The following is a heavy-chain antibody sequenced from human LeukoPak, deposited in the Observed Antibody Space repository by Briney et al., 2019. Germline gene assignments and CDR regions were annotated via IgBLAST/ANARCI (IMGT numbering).Heavy chain of an antibody. CDR2: ISGSGGST. V-gene: IGHV3-23*01. Sequence: PGGSLRLSCAASGFTFSNAWMTWVRQAPGKGLEWVSAISGSGGSTYYADSVKGRFTISRDNSKNTLYLQMNSLRAEDTAVYYCAKASEWELLRYFDYWGQGTLVTVSS. CDR3: AKASEWELLRYFDY. D-gene: IGHD1-26*01. J-gene: IGHJ4*02. CDR1: GFTFSNAW.